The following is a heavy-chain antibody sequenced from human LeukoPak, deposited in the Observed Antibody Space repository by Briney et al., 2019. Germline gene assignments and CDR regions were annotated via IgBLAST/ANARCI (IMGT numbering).Heavy chain of an antibody. CDR3: ASHWAQQVVSDY. V-gene: IGHV3-33*01. CDR1: GFTFSSYG. D-gene: IGHD6-13*01. Sequence: GRSLRLSCAASGFTFSSYGMHWVRQAPGKGLEWVAVIWYDGSNKYYADSVKGRFTISRDNSKNTLYLQMNSLRTEDTAVYYCASHWAQQVVSDYWGQGTLVTVSS. CDR2: IWYDGSNK. J-gene: IGHJ4*02.